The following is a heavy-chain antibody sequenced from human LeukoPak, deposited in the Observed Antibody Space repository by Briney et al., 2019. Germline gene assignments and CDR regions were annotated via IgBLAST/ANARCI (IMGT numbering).Heavy chain of an antibody. CDR2: INHSGST. D-gene: IGHD3-22*01. CDR1: GGSFSGYY. V-gene: IGHV4-34*01. CDR3: ARHRKRSGGYFGSGHDGFDI. J-gene: IGHJ3*02. Sequence: SETLSLTCAVYGGSFSGYYWSWIRQPPGKGLEWIGEINHSGSTNYIPSLESRVTLSVDTSKNQFSLDLNSVTAADTAVYYCARHRKRSGGYFGSGHDGFDIWGQGTMVTVSS.